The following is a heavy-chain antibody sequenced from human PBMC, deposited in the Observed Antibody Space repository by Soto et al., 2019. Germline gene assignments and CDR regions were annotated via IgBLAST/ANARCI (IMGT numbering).Heavy chain of an antibody. V-gene: IGHV1-18*01. J-gene: IGHJ6*02. CDR3: AREVVAPYYYYGMDV. Sequence: QVQLVQSGAEVKKPGASVKVSCKASGYTFTRSGISWVRQAPGQGPEWMGWISSYNGDTNYAQTFQGRVTMTTDTSTSTAYMELRSLRSDDTDVYYCAREVVAPYYYYGMDVWGQGTPVTVSS. CDR1: GYTFTRSG. D-gene: IGHD5-12*01. CDR2: ISSYNGDT.